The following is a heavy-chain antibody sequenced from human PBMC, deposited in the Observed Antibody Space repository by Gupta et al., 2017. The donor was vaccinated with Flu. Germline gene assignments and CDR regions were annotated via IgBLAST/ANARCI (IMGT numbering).Heavy chain of an antibody. D-gene: IGHD2-2*01. J-gene: IGHJ6*02. CDR3: ARDELIWSSTSCYYYYGMDV. CDR2: IWYDGSNK. Sequence: GKGLGWVAVIWYDGSNKYYADSVTGRFTISRNNSKNTLYLQMNSLRAEDTAVYYCARDELIWSSTSCYYYYGMDVWGQGTTVTVSS. V-gene: IGHV3-33*01.